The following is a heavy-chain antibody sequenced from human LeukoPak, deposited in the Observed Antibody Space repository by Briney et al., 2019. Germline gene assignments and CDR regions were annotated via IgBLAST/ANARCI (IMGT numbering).Heavy chain of an antibody. V-gene: IGHV4-39*01. Sequence: PSETLSLTCTVSGGSISSSSYYWGWIRQPPGKGLEWIGSIYYSGSTYYNPSLKSRVTISVDTSKNQFSLKLSSVTAADTAVYYWARMTPNSRGTDYWGQGTLVTVSS. CDR1: GGSISSSSYY. CDR2: IYYSGST. CDR3: ARMTPNSRGTDY. D-gene: IGHD6-13*01. J-gene: IGHJ4*02.